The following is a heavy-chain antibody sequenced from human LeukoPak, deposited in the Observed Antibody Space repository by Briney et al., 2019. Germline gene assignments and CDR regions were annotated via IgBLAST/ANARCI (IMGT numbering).Heavy chain of an antibody. Sequence: SDTLSLTCTVSGGSINSHYWSWIRQPSGKGLEWIGYVSYSGSTSYNPSLKSRVTISVDTSKTQFSLKLSSVTAADTAMYYCVRGGDDESMWRYYFDFWGQGTLVSVSS. V-gene: IGHV4-59*11. D-gene: IGHD2-21*01. CDR1: GGSINSHY. CDR3: VRGGDDESMWRYYFDF. J-gene: IGHJ4*02. CDR2: VSYSGST.